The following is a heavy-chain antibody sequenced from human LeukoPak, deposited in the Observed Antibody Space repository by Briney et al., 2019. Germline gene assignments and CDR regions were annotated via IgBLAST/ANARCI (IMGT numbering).Heavy chain of an antibody. Sequence: GGSLRLSCAASGFTFSSCAMSWVRQAPGKGLEWVSTIRSSGGITYYADSVKGRFTISRDNSKNTLYLQMSSLSAEDTAVYYCAKDYYGGIVAPYFDYWGQGTLVTVSS. D-gene: IGHD4-23*01. CDR2: IRSSGGIT. CDR3: AKDYYGGIVAPYFDY. CDR1: GFTFSSCA. J-gene: IGHJ4*02. V-gene: IGHV3-23*01.